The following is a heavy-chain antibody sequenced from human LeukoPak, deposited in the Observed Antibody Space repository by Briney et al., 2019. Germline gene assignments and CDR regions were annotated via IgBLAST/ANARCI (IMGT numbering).Heavy chain of an antibody. CDR2: IRSKAYGETA. CDR1: GFTFGDYA. V-gene: IGHV3-49*03. Sequence: GGSLRLSCTASGFTFGDYAMSWIRQAPGKGLEWVGFIRSKAYGETADYVASVKGRFTISRDDSKAIAYLQMNSLKTEDTAVYHCTRDRGAYNLYDYWGQGTLVTVSS. J-gene: IGHJ4*02. CDR3: TRDRGAYNLYDY. D-gene: IGHD1-1*01.